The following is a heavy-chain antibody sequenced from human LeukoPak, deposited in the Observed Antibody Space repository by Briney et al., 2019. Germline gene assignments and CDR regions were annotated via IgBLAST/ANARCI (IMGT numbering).Heavy chain of an antibody. D-gene: IGHD6-13*01. Sequence: SETLSLTCTVSGGSISSHYWSWIRQPPGKGLEWIGYIYYSGSTNYNPSLESRVTISVDTSKNQFSLKLSSVTAADTAVYYCAREGIGYSSSWPYFDYWGQGTLVTVSS. CDR2: IYYSGST. V-gene: IGHV4-59*11. CDR3: AREGIGYSSSWPYFDY. J-gene: IGHJ4*02. CDR1: GGSISSHY.